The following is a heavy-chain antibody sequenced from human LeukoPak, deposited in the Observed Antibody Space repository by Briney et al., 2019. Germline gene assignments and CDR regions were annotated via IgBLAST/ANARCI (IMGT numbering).Heavy chain of an antibody. CDR1: GYTFTSYD. CDR3: ARPRMGGRAYFDY. CDR2: MDPNSGNT. V-gene: IGHV1-8*03. D-gene: IGHD3-16*01. J-gene: IGHJ4*02. Sequence: ASVKVSCKASGYTFTSYDINWVRQATGQGLEWMGWMDPNSGNTGYAQKFQGRVTITRNTSISTAYMELSSLRSEDTAVYYCARPRMGGRAYFDYWGQGTLVTVSS.